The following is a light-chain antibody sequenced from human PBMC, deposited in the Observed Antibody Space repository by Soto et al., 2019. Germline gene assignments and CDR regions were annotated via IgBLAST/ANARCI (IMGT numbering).Light chain of an antibody. CDR1: QTINSW. Sequence: DIQMTQSPSTLSASVGDRVTITCRASQTINSWLTWYQQKPGKAPKLLIYKASTLKSGVPSRFSGSGSGTEFTLTISSLQSEDFAVYYCQHYKTWPLAFGGGTKVDIK. CDR2: KAS. V-gene: IGKV1-5*03. J-gene: IGKJ4*01. CDR3: QHYKTWPLA.